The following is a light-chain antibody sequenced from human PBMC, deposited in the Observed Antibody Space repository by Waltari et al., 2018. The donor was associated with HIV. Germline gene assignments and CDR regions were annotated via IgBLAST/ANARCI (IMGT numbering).Light chain of an antibody. Sequence: DIQMTQSPSSLSASVGDRVTITCRARQNISTSLNWYQQKPGKAPKYLTYAASTFQSGVPSRLSGSGSGTDFALTITSLQPEGFATYCCKPRYSSGRTFGQGTKVEIE. CDR2: AAS. J-gene: IGKJ1*01. CDR3: KPRYSSGRT. V-gene: IGKV1-39*01. CDR1: QNISTS.